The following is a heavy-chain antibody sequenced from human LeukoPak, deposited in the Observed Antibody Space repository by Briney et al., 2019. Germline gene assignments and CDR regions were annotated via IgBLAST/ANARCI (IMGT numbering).Heavy chain of an antibody. V-gene: IGHV4-59*12. Sequence: SETLSLTCTVSGDSISNYYWSWIRQPPGKGLEWIGYVYYSGSTNYNTSLKSRVTISVDTSKNQFSLKLSSVTAADTAVYYCARLTVTHSLWTYYYYYMDVWGKGTTVTVSS. CDR1: GDSISNYY. CDR3: ARLTVTHSLWTYYYYYMDV. D-gene: IGHD4-11*01. J-gene: IGHJ6*03. CDR2: VYYSGST.